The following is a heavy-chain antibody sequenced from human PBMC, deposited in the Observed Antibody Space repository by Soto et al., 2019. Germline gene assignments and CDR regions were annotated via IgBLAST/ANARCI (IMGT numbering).Heavy chain of an antibody. J-gene: IGHJ4*02. D-gene: IGHD2-15*01. Sequence: EVQLVESGGGLVQPGGSLRLSCAPSGFTVSSNDMSWVRQAPGKGLEWVSVIYTGGGTYYADSVKGRFTISRDNSKNTLYLQMNRLRDEDTAVYYCVRSFFCGGGSCYSISSHWGQGTLVTVSS. V-gene: IGHV3-66*01. CDR3: VRSFFCGGGSCYSISSH. CDR1: GFTVSSND. CDR2: IYTGGGT.